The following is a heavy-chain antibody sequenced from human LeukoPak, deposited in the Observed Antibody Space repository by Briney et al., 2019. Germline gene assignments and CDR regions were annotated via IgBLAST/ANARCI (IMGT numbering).Heavy chain of an antibody. V-gene: IGHV3-20*04. CDR3: ASGGARGAFDI. D-gene: IGHD3-16*01. CDR2: INWNGGST. J-gene: IGHJ3*02. CDR1: GFTFDDYG. Sequence: PGGSLRLSCAASGFTFDDYGMSWVRQAPGKGLEWVSGINWNGGSTGYADSVKGRFTIPRGNAKSSLYLQMNSLRAEDTALYYCASGGARGAFDIWGQGTMVTVSS.